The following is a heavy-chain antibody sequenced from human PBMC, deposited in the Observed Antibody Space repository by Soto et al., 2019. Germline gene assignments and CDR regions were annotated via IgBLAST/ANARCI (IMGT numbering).Heavy chain of an antibody. CDR1: GYTFTSYY. Sequence: ASVKVSCKASGYTFTSYYMHWVRQAPGQGLEWMGIINPSGGSTSYAQKFQGRVTITRDTSASTAYMELSSLRSEDTAVYYCARDLGGLPAYWGQGTLVTASS. CDR3: ARDLGGLPAY. D-gene: IGHD3-16*01. CDR2: INPSGGST. V-gene: IGHV1-46*01. J-gene: IGHJ4*02.